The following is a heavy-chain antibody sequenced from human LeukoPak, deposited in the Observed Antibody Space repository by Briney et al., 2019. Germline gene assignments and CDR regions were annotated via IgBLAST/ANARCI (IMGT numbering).Heavy chain of an antibody. J-gene: IGHJ6*03. D-gene: IGHD6-13*01. V-gene: IGHV1-46*01. Sequence: ASVKVSCKASGYTFTSYYMHWVRQAPGQGLEWMGIINPSGGSTSYAQKFQDRVTITAGKSTSTAYTELSSLRSEDTAVYYCARVVGLTGYSSSWYSGYYYYMDVWGKGTTVTVSS. CDR2: INPSGGST. CDR1: GYTFTSYY. CDR3: ARVVGLTGYSSSWYSGYYYYMDV.